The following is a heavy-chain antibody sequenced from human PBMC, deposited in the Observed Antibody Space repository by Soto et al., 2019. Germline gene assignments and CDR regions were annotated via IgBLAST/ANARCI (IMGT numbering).Heavy chain of an antibody. V-gene: IGHV1-58*02. D-gene: IGHD2-8*01. J-gene: IGHJ3*02. CDR2: IVVGSGNT. Sequence: ASVKVSCKASGFTFTSSAMQWVRQARGQRLEWIGWIVVGSGNTNYAQKFQERVTITRDMSTSTAYMELSSLRSEDTAVYYCAASTFFCTNGVCYTDRIAFVIWGQGTMVTVSS. CDR1: GFTFTSSA. CDR3: AASTFFCTNGVCYTDRIAFVI.